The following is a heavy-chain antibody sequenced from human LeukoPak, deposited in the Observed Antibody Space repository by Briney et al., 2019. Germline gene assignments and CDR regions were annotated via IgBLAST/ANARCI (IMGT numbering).Heavy chain of an antibody. J-gene: IGHJ4*02. D-gene: IGHD5-24*01. V-gene: IGHV1-69*05. Sequence: HWASVKVSCKASGGTFSSYAISWVRQAPGQGLEWMGGIIPIFGTANYAQKFQGRVTITTDESTSTAYMELSSLRSEDTAVYYCAATDGYIHRHPIYYLDYWGQGTLVTVSS. CDR1: GGTFSSYA. CDR2: IIPIFGTA. CDR3: AATDGYIHRHPIYYLDY.